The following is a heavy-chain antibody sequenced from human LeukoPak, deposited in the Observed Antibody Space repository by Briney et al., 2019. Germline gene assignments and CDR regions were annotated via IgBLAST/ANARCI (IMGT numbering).Heavy chain of an antibody. D-gene: IGHD1-26*01. Sequence: SETLSLTCAVYGGSFSGYYWSWIRQPPGKGLEWIGEINHSGSTNYNPSLKSRVTISVDTSKNQFSLKLSSVTAADTAVYYCARGVGAFDYWGQGTLATVSS. J-gene: IGHJ4*02. CDR1: GGSFSGYY. CDR2: INHSGST. CDR3: ARGVGAFDY. V-gene: IGHV4-34*01.